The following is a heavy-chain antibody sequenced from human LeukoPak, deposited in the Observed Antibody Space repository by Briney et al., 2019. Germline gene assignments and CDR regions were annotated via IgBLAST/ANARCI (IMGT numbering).Heavy chain of an antibody. V-gene: IGHV3-30*02. CDR2: IWYDGSNK. J-gene: IGHJ4*02. CDR3: ATIFGDSEGIY. CDR1: GFTFSSYG. D-gene: IGHD3-3*01. Sequence: PGGSLRLSCAASGFTFSSYGMHWVRQAPGKGLEWVAVIWYDGSNKYYADSVKGRFTISRDNSKNTLYLQMNSLRAEDTAVYYCATIFGDSEGIYWGQGTLVTVSS.